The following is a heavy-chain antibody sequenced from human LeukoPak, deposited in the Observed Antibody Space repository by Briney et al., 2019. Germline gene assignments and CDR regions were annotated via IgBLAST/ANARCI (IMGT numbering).Heavy chain of an antibody. J-gene: IGHJ5*02. CDR1: GFTFSSYT. V-gene: IGHV3-21*01. CDR3: ARVGDGYNSLGGRWFDP. Sequence: GGSLRLSCAASGFTFSSYTINWVRQAPGKGLEWVSSISSSSSYIYYADSVKGRFTISRDNANNSLYLQMNSLRAEDTAVYYCARVGDGYNSLGGRWFDPWGQGTLVTVSS. CDR2: ISSSSSYI. D-gene: IGHD5-24*01.